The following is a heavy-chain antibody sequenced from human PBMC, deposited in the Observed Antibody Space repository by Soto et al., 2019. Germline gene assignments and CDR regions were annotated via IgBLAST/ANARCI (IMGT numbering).Heavy chain of an antibody. V-gene: IGHV1-46*01. Sequence: ASVKVSCKASGHTFTGYYMHWVRQAPGQGLEWMGIINPSGGSTSYAQKFQGRVTMTRDTSTSTVYMELSSLRSEDTAVYYCARDSDNCSGGSCNFDYWGQGTLVTVSS. CDR2: INPSGGST. CDR3: ARDSDNCSGGSCNFDY. J-gene: IGHJ4*02. D-gene: IGHD2-15*01. CDR1: GHTFTGYY.